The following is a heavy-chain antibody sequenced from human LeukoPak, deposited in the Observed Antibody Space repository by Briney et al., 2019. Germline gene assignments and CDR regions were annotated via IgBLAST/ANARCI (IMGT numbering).Heavy chain of an antibody. CDR3: ARDLSYYYGMDV. V-gene: IGHV3-53*01. D-gene: IGHD3-16*02. CDR1: GFTVSSNY. J-gene: IGHJ6*02. Sequence: GESLRLSCAASGFTVSSNYMSWVRQAPGKGLEWVSVIYSGGSTYYADSVKGRFTISRDNSKNTLYLQMNSLRAEDTAVYYCARDLSYYYGMDVWGQGTTVTVSS. CDR2: IYSGGST.